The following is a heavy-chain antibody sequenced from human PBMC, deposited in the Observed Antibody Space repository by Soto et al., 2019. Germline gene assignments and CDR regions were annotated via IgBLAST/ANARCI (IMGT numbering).Heavy chain of an antibody. V-gene: IGHV3-7*05. CDR3: AGGSGWESES. CDR2: IEQDGGEK. Sequence: EVQPVESGGGLVQPGGSLRLSCVVSEFTFSSYWMSWVRQAPGKGLEWVANIEQDGGEKNYLESVRGRFTISRDNAKKSLYLEMNSLRAEDTAVYYCAGGSGWESESWGQGTLVTVSS. CDR1: EFTFSSYW. D-gene: IGHD6-19*01. J-gene: IGHJ4*02.